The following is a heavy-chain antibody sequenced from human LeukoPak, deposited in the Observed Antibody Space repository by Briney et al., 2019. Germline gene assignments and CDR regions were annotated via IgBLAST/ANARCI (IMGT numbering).Heavy chain of an antibody. CDR1: GGSFSGYY. CDR2: INHSGST. D-gene: IGHD6-13*01. Sequence: TSETLSLTCAVYGGSFSGYYWSWIRQPPGKGLEWIGEINHSGSTNYNPSLKSRVTISVDTSKNQFTLKVNSVTAADTAMYYCAGALAAAGSRGWFDPWGQGTLVTVSS. CDR3: AGALAAAGSRGWFDP. V-gene: IGHV4-34*01. J-gene: IGHJ5*02.